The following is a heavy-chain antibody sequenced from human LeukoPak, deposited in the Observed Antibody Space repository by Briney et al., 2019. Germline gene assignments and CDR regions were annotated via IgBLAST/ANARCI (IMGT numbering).Heavy chain of an antibody. Sequence: PGGSLRLSCAASGFTLNNAWMSWVRQPPGKGLEWIGEINHSGSTNYNPSLKSRVTISVDTSKNQFSLKLSSVTAADTAVYYCARGLTVTTRAPDYWGQGTLVTVSS. V-gene: IGHV4-34*01. CDR2: INHSGST. CDR3: ARGLTVTTRAPDY. CDR1: GFTLNNAW. D-gene: IGHD4-17*01. J-gene: IGHJ4*02.